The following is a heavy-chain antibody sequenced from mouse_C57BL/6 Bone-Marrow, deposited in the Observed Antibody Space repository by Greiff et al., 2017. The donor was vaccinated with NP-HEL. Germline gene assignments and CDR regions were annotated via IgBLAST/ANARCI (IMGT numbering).Heavy chain of an antibody. J-gene: IGHJ4*01. D-gene: IGHD1-3*01. CDR3: ARHEGDLKGAMDY. CDR2: FYPGCGSI. V-gene: IGHV1-62-2*01. CDR1: GYTFTDYS. Sequence: QVQLLESGAELVIPGASVTLSCKASGYTFTDYSIHWVKQRPGQGLEWIGWFYPGCGSIKYNEKFKDKATLTADKSSSTVYMELSRLTSDDSAVYFYARHEGDLKGAMDYWGQGTSVTVSA.